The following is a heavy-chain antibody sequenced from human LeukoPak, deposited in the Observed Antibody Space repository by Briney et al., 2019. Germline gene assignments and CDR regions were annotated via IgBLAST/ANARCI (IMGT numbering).Heavy chain of an antibody. J-gene: IGHJ5*02. D-gene: IGHD3-22*01. V-gene: IGHV3-30*03. Sequence: PGGSLRLSCAASGFTFSSYGMHWVRQAPGKGLEWVAVISYDGSNKYYADSVKGRFTISRDNSKNTLYLQMNSLRAEDTAVYYCAGLSGGFYDTNDYAWGQGTLVTVSS. CDR3: AGLSGGFYDTNDYA. CDR2: ISYDGSNK. CDR1: GFTFSSYG.